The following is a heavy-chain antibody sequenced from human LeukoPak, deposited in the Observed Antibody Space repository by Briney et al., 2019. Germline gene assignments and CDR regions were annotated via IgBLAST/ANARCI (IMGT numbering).Heavy chain of an antibody. Sequence: PGGSLRLSCAASGFTFSSYAMHWVRQAPGKGLEWVALISYDGSNIDYADSVKGRFSISRDNSKNTLYLQMNGLRAEDTAVYYCARDPYSGSYGNYYYYFMDVWGKGTTVTISS. V-gene: IGHV3-30*04. CDR2: ISYDGSNI. CDR3: ARDPYSGSYGNYYYYFMDV. CDR1: GFTFSSYA. J-gene: IGHJ6*03. D-gene: IGHD1-26*01.